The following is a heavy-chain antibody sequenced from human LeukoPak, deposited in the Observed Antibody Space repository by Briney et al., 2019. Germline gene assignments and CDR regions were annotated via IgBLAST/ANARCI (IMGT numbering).Heavy chain of an antibody. CDR1: GYTFTGYY. Sequence: ASVKVSCKASGYTFTGYYIHWVRQAPGQGLEWMGWISAYNGNTNYAQKLQGRVTMTTDTSTSTAYMELRSLRSDDTAVYYCLSSGYSTDYWGQGTLVTVSS. J-gene: IGHJ4*02. V-gene: IGHV1-18*04. CDR2: ISAYNGNT. D-gene: IGHD3-22*01. CDR3: LSSGYSTDY.